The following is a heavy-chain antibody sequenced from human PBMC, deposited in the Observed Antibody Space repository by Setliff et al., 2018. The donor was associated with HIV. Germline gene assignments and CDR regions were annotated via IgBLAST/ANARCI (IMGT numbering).Heavy chain of an antibody. CDR3: ARGYCSSTSCYGIYYFDN. V-gene: IGHV1-8*01. J-gene: IGHJ4*02. Sequence: ASVKVSCKASGYNFTSHDINWVRQAPGQGLEWMGWMNPKSGNTGYARKFQGRVTMTRKTSISTAYLELRSLRSDDTAVYYCARGYCSSTSCYGIYYFDNWGQGTPVTVSS. D-gene: IGHD2-2*01. CDR2: MNPKSGNT. CDR1: GYNFTSHD.